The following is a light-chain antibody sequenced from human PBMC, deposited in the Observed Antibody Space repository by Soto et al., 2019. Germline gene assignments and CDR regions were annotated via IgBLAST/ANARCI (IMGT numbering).Light chain of an antibody. Sequence: DIQMTQSPSSLSASVGDRVTITCRASQTISSYLNWYQQKPGKAPKLLIYAASTLQSGVPSRFSGSGSGTDFTLTISSLQPEDFAGYYCQENYRTTHTFGRGTKLEIK. CDR2: AAS. J-gene: IGKJ2*01. CDR3: QENYRTTHT. V-gene: IGKV1-39*01. CDR1: QTISSY.